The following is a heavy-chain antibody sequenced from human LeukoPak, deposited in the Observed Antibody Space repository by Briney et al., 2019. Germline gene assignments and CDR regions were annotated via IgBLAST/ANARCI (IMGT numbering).Heavy chain of an antibody. CDR2: ISWNSGSI. V-gene: IGHV3-9*01. Sequence: GGSLRLSCAASGFTFDDYAMHWVRQAPGKGLEWVSGISWNSGSIGYADSVKGRFTISRDNAKNSLYLQMNSLRAEDTAVYYCARALTTVTTSWFDPWGQGTLVTVSS. CDR3: ARALTTVTTSWFDP. J-gene: IGHJ5*02. CDR1: GFTFDDYA. D-gene: IGHD4-17*01.